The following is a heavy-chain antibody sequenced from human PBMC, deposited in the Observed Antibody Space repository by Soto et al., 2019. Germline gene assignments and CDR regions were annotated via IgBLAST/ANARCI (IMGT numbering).Heavy chain of an antibody. V-gene: IGHV2-5*02. CDR1: GFSLTTSGVG. CDR2: IYWDDDK. CDR3: AHRVLRTVFGLVTTTAIYFDF. D-gene: IGHD3-3*01. J-gene: IGHJ4*02. Sequence: QITLNESGPTQVKPRQTLTLTCTFSGFSLTTSGVGVGWIRQSPGKAPEWLALIYWDDDKRYSPSLKSRLTITNDTSKNQVVLTMADLDLADTATYYCAHRVLRTVFGLVTTTAIYFDFWGQGTPVAVSS.